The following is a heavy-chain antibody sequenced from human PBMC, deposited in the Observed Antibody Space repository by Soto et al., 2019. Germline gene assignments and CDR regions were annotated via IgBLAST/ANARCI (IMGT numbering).Heavy chain of an antibody. CDR3: ARGSEGPHGPCGGDCYPYWYFDL. CDR2: SSYDG. Sequence: GGSLRLSCAASDFDFSSYGIHWVRQAPGKGLEWVAASSYDGRDNAKNSLYLQMNSLRVEDTAVYYCARGSEGPHGPCGGDCYPYWYFDLWGRGTLVTVSS. V-gene: IGHV3-30*03. CDR1: DFDFSSYG. D-gene: IGHD2-21*02. J-gene: IGHJ2*01.